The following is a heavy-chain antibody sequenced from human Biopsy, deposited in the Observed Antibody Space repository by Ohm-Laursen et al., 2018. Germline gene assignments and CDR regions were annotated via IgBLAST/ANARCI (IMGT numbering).Heavy chain of an antibody. CDR3: AIDRAPRRGVMPVYYYGMDV. CDR2: IYNTERT. Sequence: PSQTLSLTCSVSGGSVSSSNYYWNWIRQTPGKGLEWIGFIYNTERTNYNPSLKSRVTISLGTSKNQFSLELSSVIPSDTAVYYCAIDRAPRRGVMPVYYYGMDVWGQGSTVTVSS. V-gene: IGHV4-61*01. CDR1: GGSVSSSNYY. J-gene: IGHJ6*02. D-gene: IGHD2-21*01.